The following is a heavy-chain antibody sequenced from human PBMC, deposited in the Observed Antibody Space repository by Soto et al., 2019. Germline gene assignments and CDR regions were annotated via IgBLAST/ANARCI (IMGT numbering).Heavy chain of an antibody. V-gene: IGHV4-34*01. CDR3: AADYYDSSGYF. Sequence: SETLSLTCAVYGGSFSGCYWSWIRQPPGKGLEWIGEINHSGSTNYNPSLKSRVTISVDTSKNQFSLKLSSVTAADTAVYYCAADYYDSSGYFRGQGTLVTVSS. CDR1: GGSFSGCY. CDR2: INHSGST. D-gene: IGHD3-22*01. J-gene: IGHJ4*02.